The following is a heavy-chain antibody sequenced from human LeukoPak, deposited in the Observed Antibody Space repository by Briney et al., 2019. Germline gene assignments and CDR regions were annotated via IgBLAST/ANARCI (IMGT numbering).Heavy chain of an antibody. CDR2: IIPIFGTA. D-gene: IGHD4-17*01. V-gene: IGHV1-69*13. CDR3: AFTREGSDGDYTFDY. J-gene: IGHJ4*02. CDR1: GGTFSSYA. Sequence: SVKVSCKASGGTFSSYAISWVRQAPGQGLEWMGGIIPIFGTADYAQKFQGRVTITADESTSTAYMELSSLRSEDTAVYYCAFTREGSDGDYTFDYWGQGTLVTVSS.